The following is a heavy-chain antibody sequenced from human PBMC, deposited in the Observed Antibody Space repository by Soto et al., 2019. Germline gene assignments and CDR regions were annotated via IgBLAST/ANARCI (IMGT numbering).Heavy chain of an antibody. J-gene: IGHJ4*02. CDR2: IDPSGGST. D-gene: IGHD3-16*02. V-gene: IGHV1-46*01. CDR3: ARGGVTFGGVIVF. Sequence: VQLLQSGAEVQKPGASLKVSCKASGYTFTSYYMHWVRQAPGQGLEWMGIIDPSGGSTTYAQKFQGRITMTRDTSTSTVYMELSSLRSEDTGVFYCARGGVTFGGVIVFWGQGTLVTVSS. CDR1: GYTFTSYY.